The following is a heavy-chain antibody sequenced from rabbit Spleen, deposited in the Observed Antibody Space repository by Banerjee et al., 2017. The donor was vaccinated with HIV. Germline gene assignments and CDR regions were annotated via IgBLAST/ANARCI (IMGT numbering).Heavy chain of an antibody. CDR3: ARDDTNSGYAFNL. CDR2: IDTGGGGYT. J-gene: IGHJ4*01. Sequence: QSLEESGGDLVKPGASLTLTCTASGFSFSSNDYMCWVRQAPGKGLEWIACIDTGGGGYTYYANWAKGRFTISQTSSTTVTLQMTSLTAADTATYFCARDDTNSGYAFNLWGQGTLVTVS. V-gene: IGHV1S40*01. CDR1: GFSFSSNDY. D-gene: IGHD1-1*01.